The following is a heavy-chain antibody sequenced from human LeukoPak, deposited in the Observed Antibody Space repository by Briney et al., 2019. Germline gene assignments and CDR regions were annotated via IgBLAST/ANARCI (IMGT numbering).Heavy chain of an antibody. J-gene: IGHJ4*02. CDR2: ISSSSSYI. CDR1: GFTFSSYS. Sequence: AGSLRLSCAASGFTFSSYSMNWVRQAPGKGLEWVSSISSSSSYIYYADSVKGRFTISRDNAKNSLYLQMNSLRAEDTAVYYCARVGVGYDFDYWGQGTLVTVSS. CDR3: ARVGVGYDFDY. D-gene: IGHD1-1*01. V-gene: IGHV3-21*01.